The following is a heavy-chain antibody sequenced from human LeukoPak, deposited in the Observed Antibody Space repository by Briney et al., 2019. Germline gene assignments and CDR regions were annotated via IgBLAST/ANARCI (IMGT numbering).Heavy chain of an antibody. V-gene: IGHV3-23*01. Sequence: GGSLRLSCAASGFTFRRYAVNWVRQAPGKGLEWISVISENGGRTYYADSVKGRFTISTDYSKNTLYLQMNSLRAEDTAVYYCAKDLSLRSSDWYPGFDYWGQGTLVTVSS. CDR3: AKDLSLRSSDWYPGFDY. CDR2: ISENGGRT. J-gene: IGHJ4*02. CDR1: GFTFRRYA. D-gene: IGHD6-19*01.